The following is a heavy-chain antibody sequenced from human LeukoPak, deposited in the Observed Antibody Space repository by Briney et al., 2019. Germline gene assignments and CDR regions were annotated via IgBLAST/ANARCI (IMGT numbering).Heavy chain of an antibody. CDR3: ARDWIDYDILTGYHSGHYFDY. V-gene: IGHV4-59*01. CDR2: IYYSGST. J-gene: IGHJ4*02. D-gene: IGHD3-9*01. CDR1: GGSLSSYY. Sequence: SETLSLTCTVSGGSLSSYYWSWIRQPPGKGLEWIGYIYYSGSTNYNPSLKSRVTISVDTSKNQFSLKLSSVTAADTAVYYCARDWIDYDILTGYHSGHYFDYWGQGTLVTVSS.